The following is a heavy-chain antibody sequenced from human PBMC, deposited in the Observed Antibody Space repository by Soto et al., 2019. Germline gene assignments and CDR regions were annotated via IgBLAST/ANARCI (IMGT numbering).Heavy chain of an antibody. D-gene: IGHD3-22*01. CDR3: ARERYDNSGYFDYFDN. CDR1: GYTFTSYA. J-gene: IGHJ4*02. CDR2: INAGNGNT. V-gene: IGHV1-3*01. Sequence: QVQLVQSGAEVKKPGASVKVSCKASGYTFTSYAMHWVRQAPGQRLEWMGWINAGNGNTKYSQNFQGRVTITRDTSASTADMELSSLRSEDTAVYFCARERYDNSGYFDYFDNWGQGTLVTVSS.